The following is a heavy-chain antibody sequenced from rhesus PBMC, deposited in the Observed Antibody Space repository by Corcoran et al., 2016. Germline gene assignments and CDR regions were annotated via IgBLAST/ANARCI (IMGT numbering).Heavy chain of an antibody. J-gene: IGHJ4*01. CDR3: AKGDSSFFDY. CDR1: GFTFSSYG. D-gene: IGHD6-13*01. Sequence: EVQLVESGGGLVQPGGSLRLSCAASGFTFSSYGMSWVRQAPGMGLVWVSYIWKGGGSTYYADAVKGRFTISRDNSKNTLYLQMNSLRAEDTAVYYCAKGDSSFFDYWGQGVLVTVSS. CDR2: IWKGGGST. V-gene: IGHV3S5*01.